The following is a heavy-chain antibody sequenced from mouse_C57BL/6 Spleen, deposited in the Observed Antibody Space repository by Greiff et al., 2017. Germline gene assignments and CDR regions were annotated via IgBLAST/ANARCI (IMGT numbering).Heavy chain of an antibody. Sequence: VQLQQPGAELVKPGASVKLSCKASGYTFTSYWMHWVKQRPGQGLEWIGMIHPNSGSTNYNEKFKSKATLTVDKSSSTAYVQLSSLTSEDSAVYYCAREGVYYDYVFDYWGQGTTLTVSS. CDR1: GYTFTSYW. V-gene: IGHV1-64*01. D-gene: IGHD2-4*01. CDR2: IHPNSGST. CDR3: AREGVYYDYVFDY. J-gene: IGHJ2*01.